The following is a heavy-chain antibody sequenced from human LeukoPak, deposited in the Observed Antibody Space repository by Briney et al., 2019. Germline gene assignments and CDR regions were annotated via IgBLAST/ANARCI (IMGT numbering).Heavy chain of an antibody. Sequence: ASVKVSCKASGYTFTCYYMHWVRQAPGQGLEWMGWINPNSGGTNYAQKFQGWVTMTRDTSISTAYMEPSRLRSDDTAVYYCARGSIVVVPAAMAGCWFDPWGQGTLVTVSS. D-gene: IGHD2-2*01. J-gene: IGHJ5*02. V-gene: IGHV1-2*04. CDR3: ARGSIVVVPAAMAGCWFDP. CDR2: INPNSGGT. CDR1: GYTFTCYY.